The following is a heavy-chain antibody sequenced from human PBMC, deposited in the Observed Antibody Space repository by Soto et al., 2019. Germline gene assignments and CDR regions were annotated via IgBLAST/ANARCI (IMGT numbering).Heavy chain of an antibody. CDR2: ISHSGRT. J-gene: IGHJ4*02. D-gene: IGHD3-16*01. CDR3: ARAGDGRTRVFDY. Sequence: QVQLQESGPGLVKSSGTLSLTCAVSSGSITSNNWWSWVRQSPGKGLEWIGEISHSGRTNYNPSLKSRVTILVDKSKNHFSLQLSSVTAADTAVYYCARAGDGRTRVFDYWGPGTLVTVSS. CDR1: SGSITSNNW. V-gene: IGHV4-4*02.